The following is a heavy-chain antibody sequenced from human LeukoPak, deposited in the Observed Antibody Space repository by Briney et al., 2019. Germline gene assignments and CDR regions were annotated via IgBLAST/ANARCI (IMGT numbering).Heavy chain of an antibody. D-gene: IGHD2-15*01. CDR1: GGSFSGYY. V-gene: IGHV4-34*01. CDR2: INHRGST. Sequence: KPSETLSLTCAVYGGSFSGYYWSWVRQPPGKGLEWIGEINHRGSTNFNPSLMSRVTLSVDTSKNQFSLKFNSVAATDTAVYFCARGLGGSVVAALPRSHYFDSWGQGNPVTVSS. CDR3: ARGLGGSVVAALPRSHYFDS. J-gene: IGHJ4*02.